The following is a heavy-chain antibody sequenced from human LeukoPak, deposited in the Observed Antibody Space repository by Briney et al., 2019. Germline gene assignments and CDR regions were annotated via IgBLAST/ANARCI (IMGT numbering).Heavy chain of an antibody. CDR3: ARDPYYYDSSGYPYLYYFDY. J-gene: IGHJ4*02. D-gene: IGHD3-22*01. V-gene: IGHV4-38-2*02. Sequence: PSETLSLTCTVSGYSISSGYYWGWIRQPPGKGLEWIGSIYHSGSTYYNPSLKSRVTISVDTSKNQFSLKLSSVTAADTAMYYCARDPYYYDSSGYPYLYYFDYWSQGTLVTVSS. CDR2: IYHSGST. CDR1: GYSISSGYY.